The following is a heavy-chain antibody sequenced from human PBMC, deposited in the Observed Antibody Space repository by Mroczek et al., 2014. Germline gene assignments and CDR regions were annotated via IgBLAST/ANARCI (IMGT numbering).Heavy chain of an antibody. D-gene: IGHD5-18*01. J-gene: IGHJ6*02. Sequence: QVQLQQWGAGLLKPSETLSLTCAVYGGSFSGYYWSWIRQPPGKGLEWIGEINHSGSTNYNPSLKSRVTISVDTSKNQFSLKLSSVTAADTAVYYCARAFPKKRGYNGNDGMDVWGQGTTVTVSS. CDR2: INHSGST. CDR1: GGSFSGYY. CDR3: ARAFPKKRGYNGNDGMDV. V-gene: IGHV4-34*01.